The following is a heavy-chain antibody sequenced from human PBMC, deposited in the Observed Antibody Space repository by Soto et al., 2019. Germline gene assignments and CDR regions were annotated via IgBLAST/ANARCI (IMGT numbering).Heavy chain of an antibody. CDR2: MNLNTGNS. V-gene: IGHV1-8*01. Sequence: VASVKVSCKASGYTFTSYDIYWVRQATGQGLEWMGWMNLNTGNSGYAQKFQGRVTMTSDTSISTAHMELSSLRSVDTAVYYCARRAETNGWNGFGADKYYFDFWGQGTLVTVSS. CDR3: ARRAETNGWNGFGADKYYFDF. D-gene: IGHD1-1*01. J-gene: IGHJ4*02. CDR1: GYTFTSYD.